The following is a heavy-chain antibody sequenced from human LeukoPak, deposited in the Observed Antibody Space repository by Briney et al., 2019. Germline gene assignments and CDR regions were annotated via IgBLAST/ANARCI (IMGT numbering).Heavy chain of an antibody. CDR3: TRNPGMDV. Sequence: GGSLRLSCAASAFTFSNYAMSWVRQAPGTGLEWVSPISGSGGSTFYADSVKGRFTISRDNAKNTLYLQMNSLRTEDTAVYYCTRNPGMDVWGQGTTVTVSS. V-gene: IGHV3-23*01. CDR2: ISGSGGST. CDR1: AFTFSNYA. J-gene: IGHJ6*02.